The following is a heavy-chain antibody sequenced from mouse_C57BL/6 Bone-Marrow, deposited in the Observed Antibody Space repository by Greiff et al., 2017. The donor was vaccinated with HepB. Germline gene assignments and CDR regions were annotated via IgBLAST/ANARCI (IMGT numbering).Heavy chain of an antibody. D-gene: IGHD1-1*01. Sequence: EVQVVESGGGLVKPGGSLKLSCAASGFTFSDYGMHWVRQAPEKGLEWVAYISSGSSTIYYADTVKGRFTISRDNAKNTLFLQMTSLRSEDTAMYYCARRAHYYGSSPYAMDYWGQGTSVTVSS. V-gene: IGHV5-17*01. CDR3: ARRAHYYGSSPYAMDY. J-gene: IGHJ4*01. CDR2: ISSGSSTI. CDR1: GFTFSDYG.